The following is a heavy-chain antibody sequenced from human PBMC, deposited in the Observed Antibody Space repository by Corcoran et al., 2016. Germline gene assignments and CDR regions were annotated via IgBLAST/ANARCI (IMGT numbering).Heavy chain of an antibody. CDR3: ARAHKLLWTLGYAFDI. CDR2: IIPIFGTA. J-gene: IGHJ3*02. Sequence: QVQLVQSGAEVKKPGSSVKVSCKASGGTFSSYAISWVRQAPGQGLEWMGGIIPIFGTANYAQKFQGRVTISADESTSTAYMERSSLRSEDPAVYYCARAHKLLWTLGYAFDIWGQGTMVTVSS. D-gene: IGHD3-22*01. CDR1: GGTFSSYA. V-gene: IGHV1-69*01.